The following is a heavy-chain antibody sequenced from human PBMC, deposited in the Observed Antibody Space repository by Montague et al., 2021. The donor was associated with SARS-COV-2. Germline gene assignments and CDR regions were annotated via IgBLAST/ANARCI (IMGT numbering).Heavy chain of an antibody. CDR2: ISGSSDSTGDST. D-gene: IGHD5-18*01. J-gene: IGHJ6*02. CDR1: GFTFSDYA. V-gene: IGHV3-23*01. CDR3: AKEGSRIALWLHPGDSGLDV. Sequence: SLRLSCAASGFTFSDYAMSWVRQAPGKGLEWVSGISGSSDSTGDSTYYADSVRGRFTISRDNSKNTLYLQMNSLRAEDTAVYYCAKEGSRIALWLHPGDSGLDVWGQGTTVSVSS.